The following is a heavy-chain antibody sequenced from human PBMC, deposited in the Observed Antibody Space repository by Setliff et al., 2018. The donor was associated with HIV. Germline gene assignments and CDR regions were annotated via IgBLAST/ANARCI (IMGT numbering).Heavy chain of an antibody. Sequence: PGGSLRLSCAASGFSFSSYTMNWVRQAPGKGLEWVSYISSSTTVYYADSVKGRFTISRDNAKNSLYLQMNSLRAEDTAVFYCARELCTGGYCYSDYWGQGTLVTVSS. V-gene: IGHV3-48*01. D-gene: IGHD2-8*02. CDR3: ARELCTGGYCYSDY. CDR1: GFSFSSYT. J-gene: IGHJ4*02. CDR2: ISSSTTV.